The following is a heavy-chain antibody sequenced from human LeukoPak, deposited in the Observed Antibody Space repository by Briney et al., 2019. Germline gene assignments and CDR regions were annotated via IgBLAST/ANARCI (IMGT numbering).Heavy chain of an antibody. CDR1: GGSISSYY. V-gene: IGHV4-59*01. D-gene: IGHD2-15*01. CDR3: ARGRLLTDY. Sequence: SETLSLTCTVSGGSISSYYWSWIRQPPGKGLEWIGYIYYSGSTNYNPSLKSRVTISVDTSKNQFSLKLSSVTAADTAVYYCARGRLLTDYWGQGTLVTVSS. J-gene: IGHJ4*02. CDR2: IYYSGST.